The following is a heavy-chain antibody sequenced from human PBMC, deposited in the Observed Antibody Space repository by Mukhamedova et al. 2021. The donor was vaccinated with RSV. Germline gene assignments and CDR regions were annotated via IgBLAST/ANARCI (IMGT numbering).Heavy chain of an antibody. CDR2: IYSVGGT. Sequence: GLEWVSLIYSVGGTYYSDSVKGRFTISRDNSKNTLYLQMNSLRAEDTAVYYCARATYYYDGSGYYHWYFELW. V-gene: IGHV3-66*02. CDR3: ARATYYYDGSGYYHWYFEL. D-gene: IGHD3-22*01. J-gene: IGHJ2*01.